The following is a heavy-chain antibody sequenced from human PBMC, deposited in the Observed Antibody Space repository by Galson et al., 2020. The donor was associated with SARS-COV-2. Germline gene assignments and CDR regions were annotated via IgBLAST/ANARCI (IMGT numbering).Heavy chain of an antibody. CDR1: GASISPSSYY. CDR2: IYYNGGT. CDR3: ARIGDSSGYYFLHYFDS. D-gene: IGHD3-22*01. Sequence: SETLSLTCTVSGASISPSSYYWGWIRQSPGMGLEWIGTIYYNGGTYDNPSLKSRVSISLDTSKNQFSLKLSSVTAADTAVYYCARIGDSSGYYFLHYFDSWGQGTLVTVSS. J-gene: IGHJ4*02. V-gene: IGHV4-39*07.